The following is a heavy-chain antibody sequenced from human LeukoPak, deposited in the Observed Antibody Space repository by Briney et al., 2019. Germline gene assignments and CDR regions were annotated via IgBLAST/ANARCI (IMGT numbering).Heavy chain of an antibody. CDR1: GFTFSSYG. CDR2: ISYDGSNK. D-gene: IGHD6-13*01. Sequence: PGGSLRLSCAASGFTFSSYGMHWVRQAPGKGLEWVAVISYDGSNKYYADSVKGRFTISRDNSKNTLYLQMNSLRAEDTAVYYCAKVGGGAAADPWMDYYYYYMDVWGKGTTVTVSS. J-gene: IGHJ6*03. V-gene: IGHV3-30*18. CDR3: AKVGGGAAADPWMDYYYYYMDV.